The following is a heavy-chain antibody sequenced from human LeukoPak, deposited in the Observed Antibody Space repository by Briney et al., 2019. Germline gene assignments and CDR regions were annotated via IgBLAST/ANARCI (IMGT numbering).Heavy chain of an antibody. J-gene: IGHJ4*02. D-gene: IGHD3-16*02. Sequence: GGSLRLSCAASGFTFSSYAMHWVRQAPGKGLEWVAVISYDGSNKYYADSVKGRFTISRDNSKNTLYLQMNSPRAEDTAVYYCARDGQLYYDYVWGSYLDYWGQGTLVTVSS. V-gene: IGHV3-30-3*01. CDR3: ARDGQLYYDYVWGSYLDY. CDR2: ISYDGSNK. CDR1: GFTFSSYA.